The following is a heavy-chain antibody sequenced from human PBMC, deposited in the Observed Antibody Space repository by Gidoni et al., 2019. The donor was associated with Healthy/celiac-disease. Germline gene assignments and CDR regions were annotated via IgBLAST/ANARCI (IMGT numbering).Heavy chain of an antibody. V-gene: IGHV3-15*07. CDR2: IKSKTDGGTT. D-gene: IGHD4-4*01. J-gene: IGHJ6*02. Sequence: EVQLVESGGGLVTPGGSLRLSCASSGFTFSNAWMHLFRQAPGKGLECVGRIKSKTDGGTTDYAAPVKGRFTISRDDSKNTLYLQMISLKTEDTAVYYCTTDVGNTVTTLGYYYYGMDVWGQGTTVTVSS. CDR3: TTDVGNTVTTLGYYYYGMDV. CDR1: GFTFSNAW.